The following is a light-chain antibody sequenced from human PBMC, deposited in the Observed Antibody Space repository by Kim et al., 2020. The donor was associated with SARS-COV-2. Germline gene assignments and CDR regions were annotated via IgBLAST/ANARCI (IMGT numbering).Light chain of an antibody. CDR3: QVWDSSSDHP. CDR1: NSGSKR. J-gene: IGLJ2*01. V-gene: IGLV3-21*04. Sequence: VAPGKTARITCGGNNSGSKRVHWYRQKPGQAPVLVIYHDSGRPSGIPERFSGSNSGNTATLTISRVEAGDEADYYCQVWDSSSDHPFGGGTQLTVL. CDR2: HDS.